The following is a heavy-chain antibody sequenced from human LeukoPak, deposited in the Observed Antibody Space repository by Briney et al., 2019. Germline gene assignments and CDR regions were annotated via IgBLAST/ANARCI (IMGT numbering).Heavy chain of an antibody. CDR2: IYTTGNT. CDR3: ARDFLSSSPPPYYYYMDV. CDR1: GGSISSFY. J-gene: IGHJ6*03. D-gene: IGHD2-2*01. V-gene: IGHV4-4*07. Sequence: SETLSLTCTVPGGSISSFYWSWIRQPPGKGLEWIGYIYTTGNTNYNPSLKSRVTMSVDTSKNQFSLKLSSVTAADTAVYYCARDFLSSSPPPYYYYMDVWGKGTTVTVSS.